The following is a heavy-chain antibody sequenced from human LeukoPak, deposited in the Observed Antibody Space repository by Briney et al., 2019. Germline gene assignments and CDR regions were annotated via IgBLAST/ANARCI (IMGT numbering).Heavy chain of an antibody. V-gene: IGHV4-59*01. J-gene: IGHJ4*02. Sequence: SETLSLTCAVSGGSFSGYYWSWIRQPPGKGLEYTGYIYYSGSTNYNPSLKNRVTISVHTSKNQFSLKVNSVTAADTAVYYCARGDRSGDFGYYFDYWGQGTLVTVSS. CDR1: GGSFSGYY. CDR3: ARGDRSGDFGYYFDY. D-gene: IGHD3-10*01. CDR2: IYYSGST.